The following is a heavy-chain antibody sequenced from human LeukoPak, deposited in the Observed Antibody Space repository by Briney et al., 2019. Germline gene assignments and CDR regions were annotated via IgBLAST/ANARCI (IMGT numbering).Heavy chain of an antibody. CDR2: INHTGNT. CDR1: GASFSGYY. J-gene: IGHJ4*02. CDR3: ARGPIDSSSWYLNY. Sequence: SETLSLTCAVYGASFSGYYWSWIRQPPGKGLEWIGEINHTGNTNYNPSLKSRVTISVDTSKNQFSLKLSSVTAADTAVYYCARGPIDSSSWYLNYWGQGTLVAVSS. D-gene: IGHD6-13*01. V-gene: IGHV4-34*01.